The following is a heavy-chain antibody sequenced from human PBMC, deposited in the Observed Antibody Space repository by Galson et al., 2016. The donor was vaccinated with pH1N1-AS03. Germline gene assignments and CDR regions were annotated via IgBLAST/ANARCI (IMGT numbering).Heavy chain of an antibody. Sequence: SLRLSCAASGFPFSGYSMNWVRQAPGKGLGWVSFISTSSSSIYYADSVKGRFTISRDNAQNFMYLQMNRLRDEDTAVYYWARDGPPQGISVAGSFDFWGQGTLVTVSA. D-gene: IGHD6-19*01. CDR3: ARDGPPQGISVAGSFDF. CDR1: GFPFSGYS. CDR2: ISTSSSSI. V-gene: IGHV3-21*01. J-gene: IGHJ4*02.